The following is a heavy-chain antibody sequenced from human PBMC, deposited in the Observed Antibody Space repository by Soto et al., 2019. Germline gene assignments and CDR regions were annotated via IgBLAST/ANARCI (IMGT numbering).Heavy chain of an antibody. Sequence: GGSLRLSCAASGFTFSSYAMSWVRQAPGKGLEWVSAISGSGGSTYYADSVKGRFTISRDNSKNTLYLQMNSLRAEDTAVYYCAKAGGPSYDYIWGSYRPGDYYMDVWGKGTTVTVSS. CDR3: AKAGGPSYDYIWGSYRPGDYYMDV. CDR1: GFTFSSYA. J-gene: IGHJ6*03. V-gene: IGHV3-23*01. D-gene: IGHD3-16*02. CDR2: ISGSGGST.